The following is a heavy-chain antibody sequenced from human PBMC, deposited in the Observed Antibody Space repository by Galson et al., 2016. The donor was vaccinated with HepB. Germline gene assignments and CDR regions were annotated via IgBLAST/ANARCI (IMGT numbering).Heavy chain of an antibody. CDR2: IYSSEGT. Sequence: SETLSLTCIVSGSSISSDYYWGWIRQPPGRGLEWIGSIYSSEGTYYNPSLKSRVTISVDTSKNQFSLRLNSVTAADTGVYYCATGIVVAGKYYYYYMDVWGKGTTVTVSS. CDR3: ATGIVVAGKYYYYYMDV. D-gene: IGHD6-19*01. J-gene: IGHJ6*03. CDR1: GSSISSDYY. V-gene: IGHV4-39*01.